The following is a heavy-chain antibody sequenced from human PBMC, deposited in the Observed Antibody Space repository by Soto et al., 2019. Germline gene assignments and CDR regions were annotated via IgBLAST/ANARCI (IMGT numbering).Heavy chain of an antibody. J-gene: IGHJ4*02. V-gene: IGHV3-43*01. CDR2: ISWDGGST. CDR3: SKGYSGYVSFFDY. Sequence: GGSLRLSCAASGFTFDDYTMHWVRQAPGKGLEWVSLISWDGGSTYYADAVKGRFTISRDNSKNSLYLQMNSLRTEDTALYYCSKGYSGYVSFFDYWGQGTLVTVSS. D-gene: IGHD5-12*01. CDR1: GFTFDDYT.